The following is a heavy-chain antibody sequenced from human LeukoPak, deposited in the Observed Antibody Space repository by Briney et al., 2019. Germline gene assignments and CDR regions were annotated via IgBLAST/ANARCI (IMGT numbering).Heavy chain of an antibody. Sequence: SETLSLTCTVSGGSISSGGYYWSWIRQHPGKGLEWIGYIYYSGSTYYNPSLKSRVTISVDTSKNQFSLKLSPVTAADTAVYYCARENRILTGRYYYYGMDVWGQGTTVTVSS. V-gene: IGHV4-31*03. CDR3: ARENRILTGRYYYYGMDV. CDR2: IYYSGST. J-gene: IGHJ6*02. CDR1: GGSISSGGYY. D-gene: IGHD3-9*01.